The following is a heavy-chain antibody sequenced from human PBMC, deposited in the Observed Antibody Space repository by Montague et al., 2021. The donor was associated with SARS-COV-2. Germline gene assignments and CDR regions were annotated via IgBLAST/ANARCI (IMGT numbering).Heavy chain of an antibody. D-gene: IGHD3-3*01. V-gene: IGHV4-39*01. J-gene: IGHJ3*02. CDR1: GGSVNSGSYS. Sequence: TLSLTCTVPGGSVNSGSYSWDWIRQPPGKGLEWIGSIHYSGSTSYNPSLKSRVTISIDTSKNHFSLRVNSVTAADSAVYFCARRPGASYYVFWSGGFDIWGQGTMVTVS. CDR3: ARRPGASYYVFWSGGFDI. CDR2: IHYSGST.